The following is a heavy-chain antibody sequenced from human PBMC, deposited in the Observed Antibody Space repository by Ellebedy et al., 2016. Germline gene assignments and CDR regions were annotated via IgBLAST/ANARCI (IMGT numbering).Heavy chain of an antibody. CDR2: ISSNGGST. J-gene: IGHJ6*02. CDR1: GFTFSSYA. CDR3: VKDQRRYYYYGMDV. Sequence: GESLKISCSASGFTFSSYAMHWVRQAPGKGLEYVSAISSNGGSTYYADSVKGRFTISRDNSKNTLYLQMSSLRAEDTAVYYCVKDQRRYYYYGMDVWGQGTTVTVSS. V-gene: IGHV3-64D*06.